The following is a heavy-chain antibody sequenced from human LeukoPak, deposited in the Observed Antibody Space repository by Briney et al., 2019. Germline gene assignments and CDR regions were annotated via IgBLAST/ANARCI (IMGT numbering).Heavy chain of an antibody. CDR1: GGSISSGSYY. J-gene: IGHJ2*01. CDR2: IYTSGST. CDR3: ARWPRTHWYFDL. V-gene: IGHV4-61*02. Sequence: TLSLTCTVSGGSISSGSYYWSWIRQPAGKGLEWIGRIYTSGSTNYNPSLKSRVTISVDTSKNQFSLKLSSVTAADTAVYYCARWPRTHWYFDLWGRGTLVTVSS.